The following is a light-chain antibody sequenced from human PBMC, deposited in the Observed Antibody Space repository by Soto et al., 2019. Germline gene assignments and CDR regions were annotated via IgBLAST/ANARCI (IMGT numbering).Light chain of an antibody. CDR3: LQDHDYPWT. V-gene: IGKV1-6*02. CDR1: QDIGND. CDR2: AAS. Sequence: IQMTQSPSSLSVSVTDRVTITCRASQDIGNDLGWYQQRPGEAPELLLYAASTLRSGVPSRFSGSGSGTPFTLTINNLQPEDSATYFCLQDHDYPWTFGHGTKVEV. J-gene: IGKJ1*01.